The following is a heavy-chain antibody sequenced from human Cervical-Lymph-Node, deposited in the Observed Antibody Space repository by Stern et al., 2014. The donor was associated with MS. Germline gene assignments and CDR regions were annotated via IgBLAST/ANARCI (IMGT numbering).Heavy chain of an antibody. Sequence: QLQLQESGPGLVKPSETLSLTCTVSGGSLRSYYWNWIRQAPGKGLEWLWVLYHTGSVNYNPSLSSRVAMSVDTSKNQFSLTVSSVTAADTAVYYCAREGEYCSGSRCYPFLDYWGQGTLVTVSS. CDR1: GGSLRSYY. D-gene: IGHD2-15*01. V-gene: IGHV4-59*01. CDR2: LYHTGSV. CDR3: AREGEYCSGSRCYPFLDY. J-gene: IGHJ4*02.